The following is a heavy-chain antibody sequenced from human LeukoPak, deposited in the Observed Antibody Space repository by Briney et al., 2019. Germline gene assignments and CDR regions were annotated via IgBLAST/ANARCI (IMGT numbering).Heavy chain of an antibody. CDR3: AKDRAYPNDVFDV. J-gene: IGHJ3*01. Sequence: GGSLRLSCAVSGFTLTTYAMSWVRQAPGKGLEWVSAISGSGGVTWYADSVKGRFSISRDTSRNTLFLQRNSLRADDTALYYCAKDRAYPNDVFDVWGQGTMVTVS. V-gene: IGHV3-23*01. CDR2: ISGSGGVT. D-gene: IGHD2-21*01. CDR1: GFTLTTYA.